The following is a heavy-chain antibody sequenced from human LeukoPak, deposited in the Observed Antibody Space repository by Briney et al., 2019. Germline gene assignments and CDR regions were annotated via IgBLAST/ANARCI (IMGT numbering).Heavy chain of an antibody. CDR1: GFTFSDYF. CDR2: ISSSGSTI. CDR3: ARDKRQAASGAVDY. Sequence: GGSLRLSCAASGFTFSDYFMSWIRQAPGKGLEWVSYISSSGSTIYYADSVKGRFTISRDNAKNSLYLQMNSLRAEDTAVYYCARDKRQAASGAVDYWGQGTLVTVSS. V-gene: IGHV3-11*01. D-gene: IGHD4-17*01. J-gene: IGHJ4*02.